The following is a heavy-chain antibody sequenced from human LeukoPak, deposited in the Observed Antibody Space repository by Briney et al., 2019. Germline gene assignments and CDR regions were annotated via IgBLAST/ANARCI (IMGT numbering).Heavy chain of an antibody. V-gene: IGHV1-18*04. D-gene: IGHD4-11*01. Sequence: ASVKVSCKASGYTFTGYYMHWVRQAPGQGLEWMGWISAYNGNTNYAQKLQGRVTMTTDTSTSTAYMELRSLRSDDTAVYYCARDLVLTVTTSRLPSVRLFDYWGQGTLVTVSS. CDR2: ISAYNGNT. CDR1: GYTFTGYY. J-gene: IGHJ4*02. CDR3: ARDLVLTVTTSRLPSVRLFDY.